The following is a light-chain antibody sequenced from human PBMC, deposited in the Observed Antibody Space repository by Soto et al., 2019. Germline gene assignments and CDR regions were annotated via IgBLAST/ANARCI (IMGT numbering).Light chain of an antibody. J-gene: IGKJ1*01. CDR2: DAS. CDR3: QQYNSYLAT. V-gene: IGKV1-5*01. CDR1: QTISSW. Sequence: DIQMTQSPFTLSASVVDRVTITCRASQTISSWLAWYQQIPGKAPKLLIYDASNLESGVPSRFSGSGSGTEFTLTISSLQPEDFASYYCQQYNSYLATFGQGTKVDIK.